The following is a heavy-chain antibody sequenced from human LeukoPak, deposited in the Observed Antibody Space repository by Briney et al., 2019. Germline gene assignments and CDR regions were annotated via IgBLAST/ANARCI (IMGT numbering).Heavy chain of an antibody. CDR2: INHSGST. CDR3: ARTTEDCSSTSCYQYWFDP. CDR1: GGSFSGYY. D-gene: IGHD2-2*01. V-gene: IGHV4-34*01. J-gene: IGHJ5*02. Sequence: SETLSLTCGVNGGSFSGYYWNWIRQTPGKGLEWIGEINHSGSTNYNPSLKRRVTISVDTSQKQFSLRLTSVTAADTAVYYCARTTEDCSSTSCYQYWFDPWGQGTLVTVSS.